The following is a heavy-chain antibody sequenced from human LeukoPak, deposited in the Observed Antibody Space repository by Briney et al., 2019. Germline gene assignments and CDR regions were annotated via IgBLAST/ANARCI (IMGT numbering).Heavy chain of an antibody. D-gene: IGHD3-9*01. CDR2: ISSSGSTI. J-gene: IGHJ4*02. CDR3: AKDRNQYFDPNFDY. Sequence: GGSLRLSCAASGFTFSSYEMNWVRQAPGKGLEWVSYISSSGSTIYYADSVKGRFTISRDNAKNSLYLQMNSLRAEDTAVYYCAKDRNQYFDPNFDYWGQGTLVTVSS. CDR1: GFTFSSYE. V-gene: IGHV3-48*03.